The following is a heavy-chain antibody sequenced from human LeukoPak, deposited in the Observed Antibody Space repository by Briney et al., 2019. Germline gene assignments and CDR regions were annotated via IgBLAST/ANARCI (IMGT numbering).Heavy chain of an antibody. V-gene: IGHV1-69*13. J-gene: IGHJ5*02. Sequence: GASVKVSCKASGGTFSSYAISWVRQAPGQGLEWMGGIIPIFGTANYAQKFQGRVTITADESTSTAYMELSSLRSEDTAVYYCARLGIYSNYASTSPPHPRVRFDPWGQGTLVTVSS. CDR1: GGTFSSYA. D-gene: IGHD4-11*01. CDR2: IIPIFGTA. CDR3: ARLGIYSNYASTSPPHPRVRFDP.